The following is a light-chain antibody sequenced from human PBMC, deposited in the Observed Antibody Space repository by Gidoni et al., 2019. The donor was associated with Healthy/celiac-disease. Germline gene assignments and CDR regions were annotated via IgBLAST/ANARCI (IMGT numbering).Light chain of an antibody. V-gene: IGLV3-21*02. CDR2: DDS. Sequence: SYVLTQPPSVSVAPGQTARITCGGNNIGSKSVHWYQQKPGQAPVLVVDDDSDRPSGIPARFSGSNSGNTATLTISRVEAGDEADYYCQVWDSSRGVFGTGTKVTVL. CDR1: NIGSKS. J-gene: IGLJ1*01. CDR3: QVWDSSRGV.